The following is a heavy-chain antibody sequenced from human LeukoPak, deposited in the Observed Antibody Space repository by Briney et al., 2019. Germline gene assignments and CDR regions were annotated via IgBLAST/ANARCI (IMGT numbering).Heavy chain of an antibody. V-gene: IGHV3-7*01. CDR2: IKQDGSEK. J-gene: IGHJ4*02. CDR1: GFSFSSYW. CDR3: AREDHGKYEY. Sequence: GGSLRLSCVASGFSFSSYWMSWVRQAPGKGPEWVASIKQDGSEKFYVDSVKGRFTISKDNAKNSLYLQMNSLGAEDTAVYYCAREDHGKYEYGSQGTLVTVSS. D-gene: IGHD4-17*01.